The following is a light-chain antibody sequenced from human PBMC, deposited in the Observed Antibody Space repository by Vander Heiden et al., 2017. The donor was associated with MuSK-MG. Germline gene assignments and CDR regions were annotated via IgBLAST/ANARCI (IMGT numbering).Light chain of an antibody. Sequence: EIVMTQSPATLSVSPGERATLSCRASQSVSSNLAWYQQKPGQAPRLLIYGASTRDTGIPARFSGSGYGTEFTLTISSRQSEDFAVYYCQQYNNWPPRTFGGGTKVEIK. V-gene: IGKV3-15*01. CDR1: QSVSSN. J-gene: IGKJ4*01. CDR2: GAS. CDR3: QQYNNWPPRT.